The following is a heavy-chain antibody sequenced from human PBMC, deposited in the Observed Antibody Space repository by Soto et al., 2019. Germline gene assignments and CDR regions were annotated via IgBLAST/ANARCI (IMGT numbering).Heavy chain of an antibody. Sequence: GGSLRLSCAASGFTFSSYAMSWVRQAPGKGLEWVSAISGSGGSTYYADSVKGRFTISRDNSKNTLYLQMNSLRAEDTAVYYCAKDNYGSGTGHDAFDIWGQGTMVTVSS. D-gene: IGHD3-10*01. V-gene: IGHV3-23*01. CDR1: GFTFSSYA. CDR2: ISGSGGST. CDR3: AKDNYGSGTGHDAFDI. J-gene: IGHJ3*02.